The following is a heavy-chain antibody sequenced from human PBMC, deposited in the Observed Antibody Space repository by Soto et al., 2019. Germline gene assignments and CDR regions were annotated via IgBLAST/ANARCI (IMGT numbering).Heavy chain of an antibody. CDR2: IDWDDVK. Sequence: SGPTLVNPTQTRTLTCTFSGFSLSTSGMCVGWIRQPPGKALEWLALIDWDDVKYYSTSLKTRLTISKDTSKNQVVLTMTNMDPVDTATYYCARIMVDTAMADYYYGMDVWGQGTTVTVSS. V-gene: IGHV2-70*01. CDR1: GFSLSTSGMC. CDR3: ARIMVDTAMADYYYGMDV. J-gene: IGHJ6*02. D-gene: IGHD5-18*01.